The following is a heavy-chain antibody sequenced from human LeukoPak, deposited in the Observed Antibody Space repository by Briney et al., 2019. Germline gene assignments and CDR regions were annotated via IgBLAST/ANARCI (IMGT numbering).Heavy chain of an antibody. D-gene: IGHD6-19*01. Sequence: GGSLRLSCAASGFTFSSYAMSWVRQAPGKGLEWVSAISGSGGSTYYADSVKGRFTISRDNSKNTLYLQMNSLRAEGTAVYYCAKAGSSGWPYYFYYGMDVWGQGTTVTVSS. V-gene: IGHV3-23*01. CDR3: AKAGSSGWPYYFYYGMDV. CDR1: GFTFSSYA. CDR2: ISGSGGST. J-gene: IGHJ6*02.